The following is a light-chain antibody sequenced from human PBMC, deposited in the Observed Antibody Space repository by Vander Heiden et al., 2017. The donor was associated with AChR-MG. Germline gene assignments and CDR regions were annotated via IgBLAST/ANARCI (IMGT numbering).Light chain of an antibody. CDR2: DVS. V-gene: IGKV3-11*01. CDR3: QQRSDWPWT. CDR1: QTIGRD. J-gene: IGKJ1*01. Sequence: EIMLTQSPGTVSVSAGDRATLSCRASQTIGRDLVWYQKKPGQAPTLLIYDVSDRATGIPARFAGSGSGTDFTLTSSSLQPEDPAVYYCQQRSDWPWTFGQGTTV.